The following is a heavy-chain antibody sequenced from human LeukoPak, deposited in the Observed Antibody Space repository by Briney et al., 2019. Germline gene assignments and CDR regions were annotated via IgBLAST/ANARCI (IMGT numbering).Heavy chain of an antibody. J-gene: IGHJ4*02. Sequence: SVKVSCKASGGTFSSYAISWVRQAPGQGLEWMGRIIPIFGTANYAQKFQGRVTITTDESTSTAYMELSSLRSEDTAVYYCAGVGLFGERWYFDYWGQGTLVTVSS. CDR3: AGVGLFGERWYFDY. V-gene: IGHV1-69*05. CDR1: GGTFSSYA. CDR2: IIPIFGTA. D-gene: IGHD3-10*02.